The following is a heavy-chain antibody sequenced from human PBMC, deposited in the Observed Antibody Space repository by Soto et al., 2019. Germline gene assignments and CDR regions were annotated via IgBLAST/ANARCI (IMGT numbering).Heavy chain of an antibody. J-gene: IGHJ4*02. V-gene: IGHV3-7*01. D-gene: IGHD3-16*02. Sequence: PGGSLRLSCAASGFTFSSYWMSWVRQAPGKGLEWVANIKQDGSEKYYVDSVKGRFTISRDNAKNSLYLQMNSLRAEDTAVYYCARLGEYDYIWGSYRYRYFDYWGQGTLVTVSS. CDR2: IKQDGSEK. CDR1: GFTFSSYW. CDR3: ARLGEYDYIWGSYRYRYFDY.